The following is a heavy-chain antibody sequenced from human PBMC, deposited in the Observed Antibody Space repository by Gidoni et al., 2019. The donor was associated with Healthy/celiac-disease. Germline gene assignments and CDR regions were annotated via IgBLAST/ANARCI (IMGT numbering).Heavy chain of an antibody. CDR2: IKSKTDGGTT. Sequence: EVQLVESGGGLVKPGGSLRLSCAASGFTFSNAWMSWVRQAPGKGLEWVGRIKSKTDGGTTDYAAPVKGRFTISRDDSKNTLYLQMNSLKTEDTAVYYCQYYYDSSGYRRVDYWGQGTLVTVSS. CDR3: QYYYDSSGYRRVDY. CDR1: GFTFSNAW. J-gene: IGHJ4*02. V-gene: IGHV3-15*01. D-gene: IGHD3-22*01.